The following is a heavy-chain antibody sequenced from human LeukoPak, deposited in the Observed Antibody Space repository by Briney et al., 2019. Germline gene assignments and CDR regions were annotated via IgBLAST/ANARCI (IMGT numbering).Heavy chain of an antibody. Sequence: GGSLRLSCEASGFSLSSYAFHWVRQAPGKGLEWVSFVSFDGRNKNYADSVRGRFTISRDNSKNTLYLQMNSVTYEDTAVYFCVRIVGHTTTDFWGQGTIVTVSS. CDR3: VRIVGHTTTDF. CDR1: GFSLSSYA. V-gene: IGHV3-30-3*01. J-gene: IGHJ4*02. D-gene: IGHD1-26*01. CDR2: VSFDGRNK.